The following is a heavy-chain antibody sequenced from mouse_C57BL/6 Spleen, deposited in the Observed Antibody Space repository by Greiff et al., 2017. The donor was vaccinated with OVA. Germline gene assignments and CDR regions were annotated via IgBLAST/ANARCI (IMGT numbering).Heavy chain of an antibody. Sequence: VQLQQSGAELVRPGSSVKLSCKASGYTFTSYWMDWVKQRPGQGLEWIGNIYPSDSATHYNQMLKDKATLTVDKSSSTAYMQLSSLTSEDSAFYYCARRATNWDDYWGQGTTLTVSS. J-gene: IGHJ2*01. D-gene: IGHD4-1*01. V-gene: IGHV1-61*01. CDR1: GYTFTSYW. CDR2: IYPSDSAT. CDR3: ARRATNWDDY.